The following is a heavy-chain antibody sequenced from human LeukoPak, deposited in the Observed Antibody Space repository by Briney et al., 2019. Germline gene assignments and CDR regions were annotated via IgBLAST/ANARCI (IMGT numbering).Heavy chain of an antibody. CDR1: GFTFSSYS. V-gene: IGHV3-21*01. CDR3: ASGPYYYDSSGYLFDY. D-gene: IGHD3-22*01. Sequence: GGSLRLSCAASGFTFSSYSMNWVRQAPGKGLEWVSSISSSSSYIYYADSVKGRFTISRDNAKNSLYLQMNSLRAEDTAVYYCASGPYYYDSSGYLFDYWGQGTLVTVSS. J-gene: IGHJ4*02. CDR2: ISSSSSYI.